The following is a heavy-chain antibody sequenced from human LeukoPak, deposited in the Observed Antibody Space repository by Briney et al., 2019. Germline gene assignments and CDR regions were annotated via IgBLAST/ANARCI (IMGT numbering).Heavy chain of an antibody. J-gene: IGHJ4*02. CDR3: ARVLKQQLASRGEADY. Sequence: GASVKVSCKASGYTFTSYYMHWVRRAPGQGLEWMGIINPSGGSTSYAQKFQGRVTMTRDMSTSTVYMELSSLRSEDTAVYYCARVLKQQLASRGEADYWGQGTLVTVSS. V-gene: IGHV1-46*01. D-gene: IGHD6-13*01. CDR1: GYTFTSYY. CDR2: INPSGGST.